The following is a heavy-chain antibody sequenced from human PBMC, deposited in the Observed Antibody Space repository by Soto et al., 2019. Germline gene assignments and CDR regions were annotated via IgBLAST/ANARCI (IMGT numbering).Heavy chain of an antibody. CDR3: AGEGKYCSGGSCFYYGMDV. Sequence: GSLRLSCAASGFTFSSYAMSWVRQAPGKGLEWIGYIYYSGSTNYNPSLKSRVTISVDTSKNQFSLKLSSVTAADTAVYYCAGEGKYCSGGSCFYYGMDVWGQGTTVTVSS. J-gene: IGHJ6*02. V-gene: IGHV4-59*01. CDR1: GFTFSSYA. CDR2: IYYSGST. D-gene: IGHD2-15*01.